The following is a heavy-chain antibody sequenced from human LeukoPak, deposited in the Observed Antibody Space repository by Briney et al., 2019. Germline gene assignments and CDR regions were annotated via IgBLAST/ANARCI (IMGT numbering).Heavy chain of an antibody. CDR1: GGSVSSDSYY. CDR2: AYYSGRT. J-gene: IGHJ3*01. D-gene: IGHD3-22*01. Sequence: PSETLSLTCTVSGGSVSSDSYYWNWLRKSPGTGLEWVGFAYYSGRTKYNPSLKSRVTISIDRPKNQVSLKLKSVTAADTAIYFCVREASTSHYDSSGYYRQTETFDVWGQGTMVTVSS. V-gene: IGHV4-61*01. CDR3: VREASTSHYDSSGYYRQTETFDV.